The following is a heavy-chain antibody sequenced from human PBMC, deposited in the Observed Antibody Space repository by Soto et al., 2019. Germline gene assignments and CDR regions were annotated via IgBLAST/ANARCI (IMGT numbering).Heavy chain of an antibody. J-gene: IGHJ6*02. CDR1: GGSISSYY. CDR3: ARDSFRGGGGWYYDSSGYLDV. V-gene: IGHV4-59*01. CDR2: IYYSGST. Sequence: SETLSLTCTVSGGSISSYYWSWIRQPPGKGLEWIGYIYYSGSTNYNPSLKSRVTISVGTSKNQFSLKLSSVTAADTAVYYCARDSFRGGGGWYYDSSGYLDVWGQGTTVTVSS. D-gene: IGHD3-22*01.